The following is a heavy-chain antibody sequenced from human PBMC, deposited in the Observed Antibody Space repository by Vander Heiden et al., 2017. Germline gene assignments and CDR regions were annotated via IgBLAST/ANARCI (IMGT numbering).Heavy chain of an antibody. V-gene: IGHV3-23*01. CDR3: AKAVGRAVAGTDY. CDR2: ISGSGGTT. D-gene: IGHD6-19*01. Sequence: EGTLLVSGGGLVQPGRSLSLACAAPGLTFRNYAMIGGRQAPGKGLEWVAGISGSGGTTYYADSVKGRFTISRDNSKNTLYLQMNNLRAEDTAVYYCAKAVGRAVAGTDYWGQGTLVTVSS. CDR1: GLTFRNYA. J-gene: IGHJ4*02.